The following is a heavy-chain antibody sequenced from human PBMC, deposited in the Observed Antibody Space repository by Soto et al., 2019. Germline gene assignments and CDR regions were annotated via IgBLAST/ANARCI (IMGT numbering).Heavy chain of an antibody. Sequence: QVQLVQSGAEVKKPGSSVKVSCKASGGTFSSYTISWVRQAPGQGLEWMGRIIPILGIANYAQKFQGRVTIAADKSTSTACMELSSLRSEDTAVYYCARDRLDDVTGTTDFDYWGQGTLVTVSS. D-gene: IGHD1-20*01. V-gene: IGHV1-69*08. CDR1: GGTFSSYT. CDR2: IIPILGIA. J-gene: IGHJ4*02. CDR3: ARDRLDDVTGTTDFDY.